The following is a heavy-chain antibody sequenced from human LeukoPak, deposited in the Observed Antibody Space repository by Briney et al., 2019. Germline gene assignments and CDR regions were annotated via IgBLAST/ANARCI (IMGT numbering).Heavy chain of an antibody. Sequence: SETLSLTCDVHGGSFSGYYWSWIRQPPGKGLEWIGEISHSGSTNYNPSFKSRVTISVDTSKNQLSLNLSSVTAADTAVYYCARGPPMDYYDGSGYYYFDYWGQGTLVTVSS. D-gene: IGHD3-22*01. J-gene: IGHJ4*02. CDR2: ISHSGST. CDR3: ARGPPMDYYDGSGYYYFDY. V-gene: IGHV4-34*01. CDR1: GGSFSGYY.